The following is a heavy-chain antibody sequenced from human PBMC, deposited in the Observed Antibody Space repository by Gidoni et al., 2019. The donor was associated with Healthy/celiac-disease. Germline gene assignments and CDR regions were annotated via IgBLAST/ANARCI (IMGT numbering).Heavy chain of an antibody. Sequence: QVQLVQSGAEVKKPGASVKVSCQVSGHTLTELSMHWVRQAPGKGLEWMGGFDPEDGETIYAQKVQGRVTMTEDTSTDTAYMELSSLRSEDTAVYYCATRVGEDAPGNAFDIWGQGTMVTVSS. CDR3: ATRVGEDAPGNAFDI. CDR1: GHTLTELS. D-gene: IGHD3-16*01. CDR2: FDPEDGET. J-gene: IGHJ3*02. V-gene: IGHV1-24*01.